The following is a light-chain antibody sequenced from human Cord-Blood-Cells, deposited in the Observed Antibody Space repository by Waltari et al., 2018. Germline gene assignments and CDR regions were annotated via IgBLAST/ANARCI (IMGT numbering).Light chain of an antibody. CDR3: QQSYSTPT. V-gene: IGKV1-39*01. CDR2: ATS. Sequence: DIQMTQSPSSLSASVGDRVTITCRASQSISSYLNWYQQKPGKAPKLLIYATSSLQSGVPSRFSGSGSGTDFTLIISSLQPEDFATYYCQQSYSTPTFGQGTKVEIK. CDR1: QSISSY. J-gene: IGKJ1*01.